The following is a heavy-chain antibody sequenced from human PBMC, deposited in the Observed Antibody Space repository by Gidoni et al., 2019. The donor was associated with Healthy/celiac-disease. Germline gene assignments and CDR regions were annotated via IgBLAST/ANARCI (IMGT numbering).Heavy chain of an antibody. D-gene: IGHD6-13*01. CDR3: ARDQGIAAAGTRGGFDY. V-gene: IGHV3-30-3*01. CDR2: RSYDGSNK. CDR1: GFTFSRYA. Sequence: QVQLVESGGGVVQPGRSLRLSCAASGFTFSRYAMHWVRQAPGKGLEWVAVRSYDGSNKYYADSVKGRFTISRDNSKNTLYLQMNSLRAEDTAVYYCARDQGIAAAGTRGGFDYWGQGTLVTVSS. J-gene: IGHJ4*02.